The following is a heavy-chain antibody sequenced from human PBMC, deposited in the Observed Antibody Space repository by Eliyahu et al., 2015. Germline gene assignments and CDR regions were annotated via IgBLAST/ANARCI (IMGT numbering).Heavy chain of an antibody. CDR1: GYTLTELT. Sequence: QVQLVQSGAEVKKPGASVKVSCKVSGYTLTELTMPXVRRAPGKGLEWMGGFDPEDGETIYAQKFQGRVTMTEDTSTDTAYMELSSLRSEDTAVYYCATDQGGLTMVRGVIITDHYGMDVWGQGTTVTVSS. V-gene: IGHV1-24*01. CDR2: FDPEDGET. CDR3: ATDQGGLTMVRGVIITDHYGMDV. J-gene: IGHJ6*02. D-gene: IGHD3-10*01.